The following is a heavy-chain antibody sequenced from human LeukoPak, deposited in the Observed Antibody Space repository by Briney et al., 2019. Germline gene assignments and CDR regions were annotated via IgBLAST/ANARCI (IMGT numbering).Heavy chain of an antibody. CDR1: GFTFDDYA. J-gene: IGHJ4*02. V-gene: IGHV3-43*02. CDR2: ISGNGGST. CDR3: ARESGKFDY. Sequence: GGSLRLSCAASGFTFDDYAMHWVRQAPGKGLEWVSLISGNGGSTYYADSVKGRFTISRDNSKNSLYLQMNSLRTEDTAFYYCARESGKFDYWGQGTLVAVSS.